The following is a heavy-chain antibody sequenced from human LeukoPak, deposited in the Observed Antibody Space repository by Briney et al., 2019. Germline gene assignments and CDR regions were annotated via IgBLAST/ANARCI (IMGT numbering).Heavy chain of an antibody. Sequence: GGSLRLSCTASGFTFSSYNMNWVRQAPGKGLEWVSCITSGSGTISYADSVKGRFTISRDNAKNSLYLQMNSLRDEDTAVYYCTRSSGFDIWGQGTMVTVSS. J-gene: IGHJ3*02. CDR3: TRSSGFDI. V-gene: IGHV3-48*02. CDR1: GFTFSSYN. CDR2: ITSGSGTI.